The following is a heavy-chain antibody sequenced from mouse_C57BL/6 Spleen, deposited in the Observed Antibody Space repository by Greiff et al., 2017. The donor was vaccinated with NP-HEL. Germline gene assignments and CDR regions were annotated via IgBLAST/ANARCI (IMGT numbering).Heavy chain of an antibody. CDR1: GFNIKDDY. D-gene: IGHD1-1*01. V-gene: IGHV14-4*01. J-gene: IGHJ1*03. Sequence: EVQLVESGAELVRPGASVKLSCTASGFNIKDDYMHWVKQRPEQGLEWIGWIDPENGDTEYASKFQGKATITADTSSNTAYLQLSSLTSEDTAVYYCTTSSRYWYFDVWGTGTTVTVSS. CDR2: IDPENGDT. CDR3: TTSSRYWYFDV.